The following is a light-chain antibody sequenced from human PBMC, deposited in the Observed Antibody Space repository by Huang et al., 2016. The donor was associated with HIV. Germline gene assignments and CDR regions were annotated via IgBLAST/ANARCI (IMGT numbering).Light chain of an antibody. V-gene: IGKV3D-15*01. CDR3: QQYNDWPPLT. Sequence: EIVTTQSPASLSASLGERATLSCRASQGVRTDLAWYQQKPGQAPTLLIFGASTRATGTPPRFSGSGSGTEFTLTITSLQSADSAVYYCQQYNDWPPLTFGGGTKVEI. CDR1: QGVRTD. CDR2: GAS. J-gene: IGKJ4*01.